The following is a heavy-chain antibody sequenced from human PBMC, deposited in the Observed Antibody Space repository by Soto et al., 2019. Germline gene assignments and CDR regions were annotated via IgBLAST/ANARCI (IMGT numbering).Heavy chain of an antibody. D-gene: IGHD3-22*01. J-gene: IGHJ4*02. CDR1: GDSISTYY. V-gene: IGHV4-59*01. CDR2: LYYGRSA. Sequence: QVQLQESGPGLVKPSETLSLTCAVSGDSISTYYCMWIRQPPGKGLESIGYLYYGRSANYNPSLKSRVTLSVDTSTNQCSLTLSSMTAADSAVYYCALRSMAVVPEYWGQGTLVTVSS. CDR3: ALRSMAVVPEY.